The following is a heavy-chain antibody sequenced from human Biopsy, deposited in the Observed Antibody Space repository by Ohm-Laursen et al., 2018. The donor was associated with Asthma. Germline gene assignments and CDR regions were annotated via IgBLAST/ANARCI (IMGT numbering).Heavy chain of an antibody. CDR3: VKDTLEDRLGYYTFEV. D-gene: IGHD3-22*01. V-gene: IGHV3-23*01. CDR1: GFNFGDFA. CDR2: VKPSGRGA. Sequence: GSLRLSCAASGFNFGDFAMSWARQAPGKGLEWVSTVKPSGRGADLPAPARGRFTISRDDSKNTVYLHMTSLRAEDTAVYYCVKDTLEDRLGYYTFEVWGQGTMVTVSS. J-gene: IGHJ3*01.